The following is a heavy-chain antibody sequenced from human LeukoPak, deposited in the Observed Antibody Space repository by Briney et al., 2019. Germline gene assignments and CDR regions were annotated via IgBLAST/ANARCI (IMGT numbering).Heavy chain of an antibody. J-gene: IGHJ4*02. D-gene: IGHD2-2*01. CDR3: ARDERRYCSDSSCYPGDY. CDR1: GFTFSSYS. Sequence: PGGSLRLSCAASGFTFSSYSMNWVRQAPGKGLEWVSSISSSSSYIYYADSVKGRFTISRDNAKNSVYLQIDSLRAEDTAVYYCARDERRYCSDSSCYPGDYWGQGTLVTVPS. V-gene: IGHV3-21*01. CDR2: ISSSSSYI.